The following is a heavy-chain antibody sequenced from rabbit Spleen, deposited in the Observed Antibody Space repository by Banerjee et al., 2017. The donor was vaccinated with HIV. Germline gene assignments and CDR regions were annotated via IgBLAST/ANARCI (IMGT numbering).Heavy chain of an antibody. CDR2: IYAGSSGRP. V-gene: IGHV1S40*01. Sequence: QSLEESGGDLVQPEGSLTLTCTASGFSFNSGYDMCWVRQAPGKGLEWIACIYAGSSGRPYSAAWAKAHSPSSKPRSTPLTLQLTILTPPAPAPYFCPKDVRTIFTSFSMDLGAQATPSPS. CDR1: GFSFNSGYD. CDR3: PKDVRTIFTSFSMDL. J-gene: IGHJ6*01. D-gene: IGHD4-1*01.